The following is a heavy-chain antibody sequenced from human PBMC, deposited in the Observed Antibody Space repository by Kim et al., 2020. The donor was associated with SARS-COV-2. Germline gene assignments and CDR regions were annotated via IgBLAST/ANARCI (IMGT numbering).Heavy chain of an antibody. CDR3: ARDLVGTTDCDY. V-gene: IGHV3-30-3*01. Sequence: GGSLRLSCAASGFRFNSYVMHWVRQAPGKGLDWVALISSDGAHEDYADSVKGRFTISRDNSQNTLFLHMNSLRAEDTAIYYCARDLVGTTDCDYWGQGTLDPLSS. D-gene: IGHD1-7*01. CDR2: ISSDGAHE. CDR1: GFRFNSYV. J-gene: IGHJ4*02.